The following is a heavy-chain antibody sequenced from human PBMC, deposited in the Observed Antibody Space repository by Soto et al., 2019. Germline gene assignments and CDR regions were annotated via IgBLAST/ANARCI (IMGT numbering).Heavy chain of an antibody. V-gene: IGHV4-39*01. CDR3: AHLRELSENDAFDI. CDR1: GGSISSSSYY. CDR2: IYYSGST. J-gene: IGHJ3*02. D-gene: IGHD3-16*02. Sequence: PSETLSLTCTVSGGSISSSSYYWGWIRQPPGKGLEWIGSIYYSGSTYYNPSLKSRVTISVDTSKNQFSLKLSSVTAADTAVYYCAHLRELSENDAFDIWGQGTMVNVSS.